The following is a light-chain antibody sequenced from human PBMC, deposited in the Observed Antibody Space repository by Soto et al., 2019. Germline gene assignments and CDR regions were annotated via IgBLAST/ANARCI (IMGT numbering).Light chain of an antibody. Sequence: DIVMTQSPDSLAVSLGERATINCKSSQSVLYNSNNKNYLAWYQQKPGQPPKLLIYWASTLESGVPDRFSGSGSGTDFTLTIRSLQTEDVAVYYCQQYYSSPQTFGQGTKLEIK. CDR3: QQYYSSPQT. CDR2: WAS. V-gene: IGKV4-1*01. CDR1: QSVLYNSNNKNY. J-gene: IGKJ2*01.